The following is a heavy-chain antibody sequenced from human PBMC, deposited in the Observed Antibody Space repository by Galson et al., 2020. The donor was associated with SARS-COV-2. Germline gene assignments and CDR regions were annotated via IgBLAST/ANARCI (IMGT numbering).Heavy chain of an antibody. V-gene: IGHV4-59*01. J-gene: IGHJ6*02. CDR1: GDPINSYY. CDR3: ARAGLALGTNGYYQYGMDV. Sequence: SETLSLTCTVSGDPINSYYWNWIRQPPGKGLEWIGFVYYRGSTNYNPSLKSRVTISIDTSKNQFSLNLASVTAADTAVYYCARAGLALGTNGYYQYGMDVWGQGTTVTVSS. D-gene: IGHD2-8*01. CDR2: VYYRGST.